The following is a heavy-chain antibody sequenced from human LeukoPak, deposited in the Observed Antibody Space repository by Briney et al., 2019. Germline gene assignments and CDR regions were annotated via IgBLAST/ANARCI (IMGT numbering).Heavy chain of an antibody. V-gene: IGHV4-59*08. CDR2: IHYSGSS. Sequence: SETLSLTCTVSGGSISSYYWSWIRQPPGKGLEWLGYIHYSGSSNDNPSLKSRVTISVDTSKNQFSLKLSSVTAADTAVYYCARHAYASGSYGDYWGQGTLVTVSS. D-gene: IGHD3-10*01. J-gene: IGHJ4*02. CDR1: GGSISSYY. CDR3: ARHAYASGSYGDY.